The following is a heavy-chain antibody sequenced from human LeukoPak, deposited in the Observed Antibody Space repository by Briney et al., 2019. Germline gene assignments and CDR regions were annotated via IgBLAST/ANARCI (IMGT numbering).Heavy chain of an antibody. V-gene: IGHV4-31*03. CDR2: IYYSGST. J-gene: IGHJ3*02. CDR3: ARGTPYYYDSSGYQDAFDI. Sequence: SETLSLTCTASGGSISSGGYYWSWIRQHPGKGLEWIGYIYYSGSTYYNPSLKSRVTISVDTSKNQFSLKLSSVTAADTAVYYCARGTPYYYDSSGYQDAFDIWGQGTMVTVSS. D-gene: IGHD3-22*01. CDR1: GGSISSGGYY.